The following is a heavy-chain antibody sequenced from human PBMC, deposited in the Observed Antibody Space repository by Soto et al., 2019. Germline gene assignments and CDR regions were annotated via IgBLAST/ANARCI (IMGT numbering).Heavy chain of an antibody. J-gene: IGHJ4*02. D-gene: IGHD3-3*01. CDR1: GFTFSSYA. Sequence: GSLRLSCAASGFTFSSYAMSWVRQAPGKGLEWVSAISGSGGSTYYADSVKGRFTISRDNSKNTLYLQMNSLSAEDTAVYYCAKRVWSGYYTDEYFDYWGQGTLVTVSS. CDR3: AKRVWSGYYTDEYFDY. CDR2: ISGSGGST. V-gene: IGHV3-23*01.